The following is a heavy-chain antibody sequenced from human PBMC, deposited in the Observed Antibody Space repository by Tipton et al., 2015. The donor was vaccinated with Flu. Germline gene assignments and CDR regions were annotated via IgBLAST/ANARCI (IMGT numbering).Heavy chain of an antibody. CDR3: ARGSGSGTFMIFDL. Sequence: TLSLTCTVSGGSLSSYYWSWIRQPAGKGLEWIGRIYTSGSTNYNPPLKSRLTMSLDASKQQFSLKLSSVTAADTAVYYCARGSGSGTFMIFDLWGQGTLVTVSS. CDR1: GGSLSSYY. V-gene: IGHV4-4*07. D-gene: IGHD3-10*01. CDR2: IYTSGST. J-gene: IGHJ4*02.